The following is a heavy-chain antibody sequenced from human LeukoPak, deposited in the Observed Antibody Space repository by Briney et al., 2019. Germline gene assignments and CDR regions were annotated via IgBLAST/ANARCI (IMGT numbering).Heavy chain of an antibody. CDR2: ISYDGSNK. CDR3: AKDRIAVADVYYYYYYGMDV. J-gene: IGHJ6*02. Sequence: GGSLRLSCAASGFTFSSYGMHWVRQAPGKGLEWVAVISYDGSNKYYADSVKGRFTISRDNSKNTLYLQMNSLRAEDTAVYYCAKDRIAVADVYYYYYYGMDVWGQGTTVTVSS. V-gene: IGHV3-30*18. CDR1: GFTFSSYG. D-gene: IGHD6-19*01.